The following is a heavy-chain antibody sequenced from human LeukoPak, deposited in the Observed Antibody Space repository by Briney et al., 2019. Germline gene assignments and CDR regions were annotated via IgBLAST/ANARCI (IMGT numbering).Heavy chain of an antibody. Sequence: ASVKVSCKASGGTFSSYAISWVRQAPGQGLEWMGGFDPEDGETIYAQKFQGRVTMTEDTSTDTAYMELSSLRSEDTAVYYCATGETTVTTYFDYWGQGTLVTVSS. V-gene: IGHV1-24*01. CDR3: ATGETTVTTYFDY. CDR2: FDPEDGET. J-gene: IGHJ4*02. D-gene: IGHD4-17*01. CDR1: GGTFSSYA.